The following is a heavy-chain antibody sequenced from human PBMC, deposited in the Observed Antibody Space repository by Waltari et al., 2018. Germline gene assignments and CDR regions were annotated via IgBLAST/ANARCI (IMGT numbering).Heavy chain of an antibody. CDR3: ARPLYSYYYYMDV. V-gene: IGHV4-38-2*01. CDR2: IYHSGST. CDR1: GYSTSSGYY. Sequence: QVQLQESGPGLVKPSETLSLTCAVSGYSTSSGYYWGWLRQPPGKGLEWIGSIYHSGSTYYNPSLKSRVTISVDTSKNQFSLKLSSVTAADTAVYYCARPLYSYYYYMDVWGKGTTVTVSS. D-gene: IGHD2-8*01. J-gene: IGHJ6*03.